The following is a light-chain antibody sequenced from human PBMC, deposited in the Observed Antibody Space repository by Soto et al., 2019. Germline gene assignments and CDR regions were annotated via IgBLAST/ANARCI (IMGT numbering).Light chain of an antibody. Sequence: VIWMTQSPSLLSASTGDRVTISCRMSQGIRSYLDGYQQKPGKAPELLIYAASTLQSGVPSRFSGSGSGTDFTRTISCLQSEDVATYYCQQYYSFPLTFGGGPKVEIK. V-gene: IGKV1D-8*01. J-gene: IGKJ4*01. CDR2: AAS. CDR1: QGIRSY. CDR3: QQYYSFPLT.